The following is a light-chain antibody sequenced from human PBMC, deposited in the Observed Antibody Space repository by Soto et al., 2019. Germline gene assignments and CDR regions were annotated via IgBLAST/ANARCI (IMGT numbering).Light chain of an antibody. J-gene: IGLJ2*01. Sequence: QSVLTQPPSVSGAPGQRVTISCTGSSSNIGAGYDVPWYQQLPGTAPKLLIYGNSNRPSGVPDRFSGSKSGTSASLAITGLQAEDEADYYCQSYDSSLRASVFGGGTKLTVL. V-gene: IGLV1-40*01. CDR2: GNS. CDR1: SSNIGAGYD. CDR3: QSYDSSLRASV.